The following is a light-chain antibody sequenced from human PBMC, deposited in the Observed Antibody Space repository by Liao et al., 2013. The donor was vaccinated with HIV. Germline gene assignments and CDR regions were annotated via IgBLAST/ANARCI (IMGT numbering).Light chain of an antibody. CDR1: NIGSKS. J-gene: IGLJ3*02. Sequence: SYVLTQPPSVSVAPGKTARITCGGNNIGSKSVHWHQQKPGQAPVLVIYYDSDRPSGIPERFSGSNSGNTATLTISRVEAGDEADYYCQVWDSSSNVGVFGGGTKLTVL. CDR3: QVWDSSSNVGV. V-gene: IGLV3-21*04. CDR2: YDS.